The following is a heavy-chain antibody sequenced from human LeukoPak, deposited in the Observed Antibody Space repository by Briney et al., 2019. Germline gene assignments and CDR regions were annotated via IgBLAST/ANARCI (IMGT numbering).Heavy chain of an antibody. D-gene: IGHD3-22*01. CDR2: IKEDGSEE. Sequence: GGSLRLSCVASGFTFRNHWMTWVRQAPGKGLDWVAEIKEDGSEEWFADSVRGRFTIYRDNARNSVFLQMNRLRSEGTAVYYCARDLLFQSSGHRPFDTWGRGTLVSVSS. CDR1: GFTFRNHW. CDR3: ARDLLFQSSGHRPFDT. V-gene: IGHV3-7*01. J-gene: IGHJ5*02.